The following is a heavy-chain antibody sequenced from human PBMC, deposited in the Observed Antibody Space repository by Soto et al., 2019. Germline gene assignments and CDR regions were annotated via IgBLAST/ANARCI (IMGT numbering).Heavy chain of an antibody. CDR1: GFSFSNYD. J-gene: IGHJ4*02. V-gene: IGHV3-33*01. CDR2: IWYDGSDK. D-gene: IGHD5-12*01. CDR3: ARRHGYNYDY. Sequence: QVQLVESEGGVVQPGSSLRLSCAASGFSFSNYDMHWVRQAPGKGLEWVALIWYDGSDKNYVDSVKGRFTISRDNSKSTLYLQMNSLRVEDTAVYYCARRHGYNYDYWGQGTLVTVSS.